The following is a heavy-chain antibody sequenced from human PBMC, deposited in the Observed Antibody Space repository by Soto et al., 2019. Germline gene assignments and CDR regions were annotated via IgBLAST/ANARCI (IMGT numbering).Heavy chain of an antibody. J-gene: IGHJ6*03. D-gene: IGHD5-12*01. CDR2: INPNGGAT. CDR3: ARESGGATATLAYYYFYMDV. CDR1: GDSFNAYY. V-gene: IGHV1-2*02. Sequence: QVPLVQSGAEVRKPGASVKVSCKTSGDSFNAYYLHWVRQAPGQGLEWLGWINPNGGATKYAQKFRGRVAMTRDTSIRTAYMELTSLRSDDTAIYFCARESGGATATLAYYYFYMDVWGQGTTVTVSS.